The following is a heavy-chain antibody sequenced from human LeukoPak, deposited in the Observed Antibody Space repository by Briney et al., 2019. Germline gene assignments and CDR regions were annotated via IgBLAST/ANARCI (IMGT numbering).Heavy chain of an antibody. D-gene: IGHD6-13*01. CDR2: IYYSGST. J-gene: IGHJ4*02. Sequence: SETLSLTCTVSGGSISSSSYYWGWIRQPPGKGLEWIGSIYYSGSTYYNPSLKSRVPISVDTSKHQFSLKLSSVTAADPAVFYCAREGYTSSWYSGYYYFDYWGQGTLVTVSS. V-gene: IGHV4-39*07. CDR3: AREGYTSSWYSGYYYFDY. CDR1: GGSISSSSYY.